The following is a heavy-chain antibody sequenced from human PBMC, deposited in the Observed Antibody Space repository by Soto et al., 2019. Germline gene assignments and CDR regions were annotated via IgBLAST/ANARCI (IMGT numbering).Heavy chain of an antibody. Sequence: PGGSLRLSCAASGFTFSTYGMHWVRQASGKGLEWVAVISYDGSNKYDAESVKGRFTISRDNSKNSLYLQMNSLRAEDTAVYYCAKDGIPAATNYYYYMDVWGKGTAVTVSS. J-gene: IGHJ6*03. D-gene: IGHD6-13*01. CDR3: AKDGIPAATNYYYYMDV. CDR1: GFTFSTYG. V-gene: IGHV3-30*18. CDR2: ISYDGSNK.